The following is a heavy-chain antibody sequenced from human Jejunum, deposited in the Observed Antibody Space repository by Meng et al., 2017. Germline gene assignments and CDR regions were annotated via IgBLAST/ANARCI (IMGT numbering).Heavy chain of an antibody. D-gene: IGHD6-19*01. V-gene: IGHV4-4*07. Sequence: SETLSLTCTVSGGSMSGHYWTWIRQTAGKGLEWLGRVFSTGNTDYRPSLESRLTISLDTSNNQFSLKLTSLTAADTAIYYCAREGPSSGWYSNAFDIWGHGTMVTVSS. J-gene: IGHJ3*02. CDR2: VFSTGNT. CDR3: AREGPSSGWYSNAFDI. CDR1: GGSMSGHY.